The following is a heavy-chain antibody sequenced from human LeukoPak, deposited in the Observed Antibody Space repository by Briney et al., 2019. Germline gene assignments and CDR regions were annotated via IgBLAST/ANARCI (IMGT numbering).Heavy chain of an antibody. V-gene: IGHV3-30*18. J-gene: IGHJ4*02. CDR1: GFTFSDYY. CDR3: AKDSSRVPRYYFDY. D-gene: IGHD2/OR15-2a*01. CDR2: ISYDGSNK. Sequence: GGSLRLSCAASGFTFSDYYMSWIRQAPGKGLEWVAVISYDGSNKYYADSVEGRFTISRDNSKNTLYLQMNSLRAEDTAVYYCAKDSSRVPRYYFDYWGQGTLVTVSS.